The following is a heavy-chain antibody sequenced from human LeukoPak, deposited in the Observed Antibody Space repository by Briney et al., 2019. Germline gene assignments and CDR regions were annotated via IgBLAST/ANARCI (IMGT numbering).Heavy chain of an antibody. CDR2: IDYSGNT. V-gene: IGHV4-59*02. J-gene: IGHJ3*02. Sequence: PSETLSLTCTVSGGSVNSYYWSWIRQPPGKGLEWLGYIDYSGNTNYSPSLQSRLTISVDTSKNQFSLKLTSVTAADTAVYYCARELYCSGGSCHSRDAFDIWGQGTMVTVSS. CDR1: GGSVNSYY. D-gene: IGHD2-15*01. CDR3: ARELYCSGGSCHSRDAFDI.